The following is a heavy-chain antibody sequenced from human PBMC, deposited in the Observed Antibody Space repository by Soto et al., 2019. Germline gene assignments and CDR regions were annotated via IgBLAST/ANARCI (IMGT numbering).Heavy chain of an antibody. J-gene: IGHJ6*02. D-gene: IGHD6-25*01. CDR1: GFTFSTHA. CDR3: AKSAASEDDYFYYGLDV. V-gene: IGHV3-23*01. CDR2: ISGSGGST. Sequence: GGSLRLSCAASGFTFSTHAMSWVREAPGKGLEWVSAISGSGGSTYYADSVKGRFTISRDNSKNTLYLQMNSLRAEDTAVYYCAKSAASEDDYFYYGLDVWGQGTTVTVSS.